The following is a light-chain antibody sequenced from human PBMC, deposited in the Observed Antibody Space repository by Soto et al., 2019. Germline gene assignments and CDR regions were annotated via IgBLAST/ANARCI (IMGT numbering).Light chain of an antibody. Sequence: QSALAQPASVSGSPGQSITISCTVTSDDVGAYNSVSWYQQLPHKAPQVILYKGTQRPSGVSSRFSGSTSGNAASLTISGLQADDEADYFCCSSAPESTYVFGTGTKVT. CDR1: SDDVGAYNS. V-gene: IGLV2-23*01. CDR2: KGT. J-gene: IGLJ1*01. CDR3: CSSAPESTYV.